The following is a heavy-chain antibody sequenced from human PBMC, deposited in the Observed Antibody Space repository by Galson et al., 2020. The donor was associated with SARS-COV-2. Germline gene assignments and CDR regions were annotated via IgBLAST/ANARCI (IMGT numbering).Heavy chain of an antibody. Sequence: TLSLTCALSGDSASSNTRNWIRQSPSRGLQWLGRTSYRSKWYNDYAVSVKNRITINPATSKNQFSLQLNAVTPEDTAIYYCARGGWSSRSWYGRTSNGFDPGGQGTLVTVSS. D-gene: IGHD6-13*01. J-gene: IGHJ5*02. V-gene: IGHV6-1*01. CDR3: ARGGWSSRSWYGRTSNGFDP. CDR2: TSYRSKWYN. CDR1: GDSASSNT.